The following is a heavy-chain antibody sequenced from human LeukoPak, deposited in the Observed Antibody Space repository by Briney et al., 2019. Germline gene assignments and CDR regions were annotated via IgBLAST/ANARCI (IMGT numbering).Heavy chain of an antibody. V-gene: IGHV1-2*02. CDR2: INPNSGGT. D-gene: IGHD3-10*01. J-gene: IGHJ5*02. CDR3: ARGRFMVRGVIRDWFDP. Sequence: GASVKVSCKASGYTFTGYYMHWVRQAPGQGLEWMGWINPNSGGTNYAQKFQGRVTMTRDTSISTAYMELSSLRSEDTAVYYCARGRFMVRGVIRDWFDPWGQGTLVTVSS. CDR1: GYTFTGYY.